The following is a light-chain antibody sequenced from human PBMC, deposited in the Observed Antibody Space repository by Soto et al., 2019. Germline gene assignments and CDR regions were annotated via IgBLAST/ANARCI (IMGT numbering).Light chain of an antibody. CDR1: QSVSSN. CDR3: QHRGT. J-gene: IGKJ1*01. Sequence: EIMMKQSPATLSVSTGERATLSCRASQSVSSNLAWYQQKPGQAPRLLIYGASTRATGIPARFSGSGSGTEFTLTISSLQSEDFAVYYCQHRGTFGQGTKVDI. CDR2: GAS. V-gene: IGKV3-15*01.